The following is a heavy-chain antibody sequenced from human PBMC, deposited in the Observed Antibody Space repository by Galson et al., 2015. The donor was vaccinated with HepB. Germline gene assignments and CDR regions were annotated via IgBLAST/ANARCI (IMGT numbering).Heavy chain of an antibody. Sequence: CAISGDSVSSNSAAWNWIRQSPSRGLEWLGRTYYRSKWHNDYAVSVKSRITINPDTSKNQFSLQLNSVTPEDTAVYYCARADRGDIVVVPAGTGNYYYYYGMDVWGQGTTVTVSS. J-gene: IGHJ6*02. CDR2: TYYRSKWHN. CDR1: GDSVSSNSAA. CDR3: ARADRGDIVVVPAGTGNYYYYYGMDV. V-gene: IGHV6-1*01. D-gene: IGHD2-2*01.